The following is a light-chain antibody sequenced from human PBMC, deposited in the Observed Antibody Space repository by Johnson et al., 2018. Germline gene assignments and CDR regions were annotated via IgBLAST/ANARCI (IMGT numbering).Light chain of an antibody. J-gene: IGLJ1*01. CDR1: SSNIGNNY. Sequence: QPPSVSAAPGQKVTISCSGSSSNIGNNYVSWYQQLPGTAPKLLIYENNKRPSGIPDRFSGSKSGTSATLGITGLQTGDEADYYCGTLDSSLSAVNVFGTGTKVTVL. CDR3: GTLDSSLSAVNV. CDR2: ENN. V-gene: IGLV1-51*02.